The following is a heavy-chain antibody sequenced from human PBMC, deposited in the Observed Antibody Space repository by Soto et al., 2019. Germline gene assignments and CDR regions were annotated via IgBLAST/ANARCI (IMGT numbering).Heavy chain of an antibody. V-gene: IGHV3-49*03. D-gene: IGHD5-12*01. CDR3: VRLKEDSGYADLDY. J-gene: IGHJ4*02. CDR1: GFSFGDSA. CDR2: VRSPTYGGAT. Sequence: GGSLRLSCTASGFSFGDSAMSWFRQAPGKGLEWVGFVRSPTYGGATEYAASVKARFTISRDDSKSIAYLQMNSLKTEDTAVYFCVRLKEDSGYADLDYWGQGTRVTSPQ.